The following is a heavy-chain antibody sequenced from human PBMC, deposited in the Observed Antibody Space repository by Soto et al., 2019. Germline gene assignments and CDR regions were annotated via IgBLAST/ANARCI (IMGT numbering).Heavy chain of an antibody. CDR3: ARGVCGGDCQFYSYYGMDV. D-gene: IGHD2-21*02. J-gene: IGHJ6*01. V-gene: IGHV3-48*02. Sequence: EVQLVESGGGLVQPGGSLRLSCAASGFTFSSYSMNWVRQAPGKGLEWVSYISSSSSTIYYADSVKGRFTISRDNAKNSLYLQINSLRDEDTAVYYCARGVCGGDCQFYSYYGMDVWGQGTTVTVSS. CDR2: ISSSSSTI. CDR1: GFTFSSYS.